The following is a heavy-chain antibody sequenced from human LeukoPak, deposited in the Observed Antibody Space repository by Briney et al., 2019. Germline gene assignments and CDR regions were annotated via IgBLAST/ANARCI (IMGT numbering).Heavy chain of an antibody. CDR2: IIPIFGTA. Sequence: SVRVSCKASGGTFSSYAISWVRQAPGQGLEWMGGIIPIFGTANYAQKFQGRVTITTDESTSTAYMELSSLRSEDTAVYYCAREDDGYNPTGYWGQGTLVTVSS. CDR3: AREDDGYNPTGY. J-gene: IGHJ4*02. D-gene: IGHD5-24*01. CDR1: GGTFSSYA. V-gene: IGHV1-69*05.